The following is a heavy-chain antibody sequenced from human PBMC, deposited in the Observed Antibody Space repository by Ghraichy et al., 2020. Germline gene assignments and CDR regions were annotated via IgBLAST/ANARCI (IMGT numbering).Heavy chain of an antibody. CDR2: IIPIFGTA. V-gene: IGHV1-69*13. CDR3: ARTGSDHDAFDI. CDR1: GGTFSSYA. Sequence: SVKVSCKASGGTFSSYAISWVRQAPGQGLEWMGGIIPIFGTANYAQKFQGRVTITADESTSTAYMELSSLRSEDTAVYYCARTGSDHDAFDIWGQGTMVTVSS. J-gene: IGHJ3*02. D-gene: IGHD7-27*01.